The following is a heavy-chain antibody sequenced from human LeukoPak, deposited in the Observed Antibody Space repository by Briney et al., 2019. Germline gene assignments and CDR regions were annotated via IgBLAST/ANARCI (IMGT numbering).Heavy chain of an antibody. Sequence: SETLSLTCAVYGGSFSGYYWSWIRQPPGKGLEWIGEINHSGSTNYNPSLKSRVTISVDTSKNQFSLKLSFVTAADTAVYYCARGRKNYYGSGSYLYYMDVWGKGTTVTVSS. CDR2: INHSGST. CDR1: GGSFSGYY. CDR3: ARGRKNYYGSGSYLYYMDV. D-gene: IGHD3-10*01. J-gene: IGHJ6*03. V-gene: IGHV4-34*01.